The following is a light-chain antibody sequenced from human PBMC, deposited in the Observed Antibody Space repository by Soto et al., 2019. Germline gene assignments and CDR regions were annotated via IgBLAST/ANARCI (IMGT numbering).Light chain of an antibody. CDR1: QSISDY. CDR2: AAS. V-gene: IGKV1-39*01. CDR3: QQTYTTPQT. J-gene: IGKJ2*01. Sequence: DIQMTQSPFSLSASVGDRVTITCRASQSISDYLNWYQQKVGKAPKLLIYAASTLQSGFPSRFSGSGSGTDFTLTINSLQPEDFATYYCQQTYTTPQTFGQGTKLEIK.